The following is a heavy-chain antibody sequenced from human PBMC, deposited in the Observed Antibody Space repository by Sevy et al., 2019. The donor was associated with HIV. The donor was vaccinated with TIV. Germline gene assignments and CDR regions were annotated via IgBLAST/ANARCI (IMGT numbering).Heavy chain of an antibody. V-gene: IGHV3-9*01. D-gene: IGHD2-8*01. CDR2: ISWNSASI. J-gene: IGHJ4*01. CDR1: GFTFDDYA. CDR3: ARDRDDGYCTNGVCFNFDN. Sequence: GGSLRLSCAASGFTFDDYAMHWVRQAPGTGLEWVSGISWNSASIDYADSVKGRFTISRDNAKNSLYLQMKSLRAEDTALYYCARDRDDGYCTNGVCFNFDNWGQRTLVTVSS.